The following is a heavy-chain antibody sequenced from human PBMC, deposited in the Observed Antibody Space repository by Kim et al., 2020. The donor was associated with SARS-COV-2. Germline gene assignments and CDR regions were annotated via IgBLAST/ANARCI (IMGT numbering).Heavy chain of an antibody. J-gene: IGHJ4*02. D-gene: IGHD3-16*01. Sequence: RYSPSFQGKVTISADKSTTTAYRQWSSLKASDTAMYYCTRSAGPYDYYFDYWGQGTLVTVSS. CDR3: TRSAGPYDYYFDY. V-gene: IGHV5-51*01.